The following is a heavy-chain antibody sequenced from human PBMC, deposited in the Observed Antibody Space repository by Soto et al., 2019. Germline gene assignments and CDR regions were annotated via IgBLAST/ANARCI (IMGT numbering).Heavy chain of an antibody. CDR3: ARGNYYDSSGYYDY. D-gene: IGHD3-22*01. CDR1: GGSISSGY. J-gene: IGHJ4*02. V-gene: IGHV4-59*01. CDR2: IYYSGST. Sequence: SETLSLTCSVSGGSISSGYWTWIRQPPGKGLEWIGYIYYSGSTNYNPSLKSRVTISVDTSKNQFSLKLSSVTAADTAVYYCARGNYYDSSGYYDYWGQGTLVTV.